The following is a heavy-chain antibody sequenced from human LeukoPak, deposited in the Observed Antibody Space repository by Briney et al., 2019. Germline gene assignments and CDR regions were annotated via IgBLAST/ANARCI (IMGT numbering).Heavy chain of an antibody. CDR2: INHSGST. CDR1: GGSFSGYY. D-gene: IGHD3-16*02. Sequence: SETLSLTCAVYGGSFSGYYWSWLRQPPGKGLEWIGEINHSGSTHYNPSLKSRVTISVDTSKNQFSLKLSSVTAADTAVYYCARVYYDYVWGSYRYLYYFDYWGQGTLVTVSS. CDR3: ARVYYDYVWGSYRYLYYFDY. V-gene: IGHV4-34*01. J-gene: IGHJ4*02.